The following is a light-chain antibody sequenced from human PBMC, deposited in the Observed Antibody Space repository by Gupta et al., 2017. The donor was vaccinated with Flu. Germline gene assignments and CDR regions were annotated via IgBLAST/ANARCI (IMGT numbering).Light chain of an antibody. CDR1: QSVSSN. V-gene: IGKV3-15*01. J-gene: IGKJ1*01. CDR2: GAS. CDR3: QQYNNWPPWT. Sequence: VMTQSPATLSMSQGERVTLSCRASQSVSSNVAWYQQKPGQAPRLLIYGASTRATGIPGRFSGNGAGTQFTLTISSLQSEDFAVYYCQQYNNWPPWTFGQGTKVEIK.